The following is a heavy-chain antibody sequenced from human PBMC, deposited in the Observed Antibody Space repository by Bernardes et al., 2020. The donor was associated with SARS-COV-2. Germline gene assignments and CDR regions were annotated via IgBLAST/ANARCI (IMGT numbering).Heavy chain of an antibody. CDR3: ARAPHSDYYDSSGYQHDAFAN. Sequence: SETLSLTCAVYGGSFSGYYWSWIRQPPGKGLEWIGEINHSGSTNYNPSLKSRVTISVDTSKNQFSLKLSSVTAADTAVYYCARAPHSDYYDSSGYQHDAFANWGQGTMVTVSS. V-gene: IGHV4-34*01. J-gene: IGHJ3*02. CDR1: GGSFSGYY. CDR2: INHSGST. D-gene: IGHD3-22*01.